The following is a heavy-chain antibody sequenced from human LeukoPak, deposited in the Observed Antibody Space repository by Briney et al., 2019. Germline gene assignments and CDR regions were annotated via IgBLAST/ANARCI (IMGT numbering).Heavy chain of an antibody. CDR1: GYTFTGYY. V-gene: IGHV1-2*02. CDR3: ARGRGYSSSWFDP. J-gene: IGHJ5*02. Sequence: SVKVSCKASGYTFTGYYMHWVRQAPGQGLEWMGWINPNSGDTNYAQKFQGRVTMTRDTSISTAYMELSRLRSDDTAVYYCARGRGYSSSWFDPWGQGTLVTVSS. D-gene: IGHD6-13*01. CDR2: INPNSGDT.